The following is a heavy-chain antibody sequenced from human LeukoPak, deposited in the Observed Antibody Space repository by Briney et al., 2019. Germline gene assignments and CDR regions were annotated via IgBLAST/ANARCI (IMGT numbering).Heavy chain of an antibody. CDR1: GGPISSSSYY. V-gene: IGHV4-39*07. J-gene: IGHJ4*02. CDR2: IYYSGST. CDR3: ARDSPDYGGSIDY. D-gene: IGHD4-23*01. Sequence: PSETLSLTCTVSGGPISSSSYYWGWIRQPPGKGLEWIGSIYYSGSTYYNPSLKSRVTISVDTSKNQFSLKLSSVTAADTAVYYCARDSPDYGGSIDYWGQGTLVTVSS.